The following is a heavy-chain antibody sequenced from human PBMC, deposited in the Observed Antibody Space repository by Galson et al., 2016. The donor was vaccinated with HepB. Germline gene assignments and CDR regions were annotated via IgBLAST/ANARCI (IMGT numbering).Heavy chain of an antibody. CDR2: IKKQADRYAT. CDR1: GFSFSDST. Sequence: SLRLSCAASGFSFSDSTMHWVRQASGKGLEWIGRIKKQADRYATTYVASVKGRFTISRDDSENTAYLQMNSLKTEDTAVYYCAGRRDGSGDGFDIWGQGTMVTVTS. CDR3: AGRRDGSGDGFDI. D-gene: IGHD5-24*01. J-gene: IGHJ3*02. V-gene: IGHV3-73*01.